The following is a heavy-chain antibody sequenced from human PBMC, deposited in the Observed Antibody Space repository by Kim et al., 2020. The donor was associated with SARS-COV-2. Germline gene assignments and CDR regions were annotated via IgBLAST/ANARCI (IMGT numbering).Heavy chain of an antibody. D-gene: IGHD3-22*01. J-gene: IGHJ4*02. V-gene: IGHV4-39*01. Sequence: YNPSLQSRVTIYVDTSKKQFSLTLSSVTAADTAVYYCARDDTSGYYYFDYWGQGTLVTVSS. CDR3: ARDDTSGYYYFDY.